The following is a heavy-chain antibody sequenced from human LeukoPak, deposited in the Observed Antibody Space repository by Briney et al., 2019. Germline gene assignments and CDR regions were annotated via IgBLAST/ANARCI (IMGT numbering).Heavy chain of an antibody. J-gene: IGHJ5*02. CDR1: GFTFSSYG. CDR2: ISYDGSNK. V-gene: IGHV3-30*03. Sequence: GGSLRLSCAASGFTFSSYGMHWVRQAPGKGLEWVPVISYDGSNKYYADSVKGRFTISRDNSKNTLYLQMNSLRAEDTAVYYCARDQGWFDPWGQGTLVTVSS. CDR3: ARDQGWFDP.